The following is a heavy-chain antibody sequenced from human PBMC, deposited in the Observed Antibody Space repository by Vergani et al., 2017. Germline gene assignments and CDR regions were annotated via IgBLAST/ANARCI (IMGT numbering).Heavy chain of an antibody. Sequence: EVQLLESGGGLVQPGGSLRLSCAASGFTFSSYAMSWVRQAPGKGLEWVSAISGSGGSTYYADSVKGRFTISRDNSKNTLYLQMNSLRAEDTAVYYCAKSLVVVPAAMGWFDPGGQGTLVTVSS. J-gene: IGHJ5*02. D-gene: IGHD2-2*01. CDR2: ISGSGGST. CDR1: GFTFSSYA. CDR3: AKSLVVVPAAMGWFDP. V-gene: IGHV3-23*01.